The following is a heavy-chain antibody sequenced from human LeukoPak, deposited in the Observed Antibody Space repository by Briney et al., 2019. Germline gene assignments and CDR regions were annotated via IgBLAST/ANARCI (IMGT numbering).Heavy chain of an antibody. CDR3: ARAGCGGDRYPTYYYYYGMDV. CDR1: GGSFSGYY. CDR2: INHSGST. V-gene: IGHV4-34*01. J-gene: IGHJ6*02. D-gene: IGHD2-21*02. Sequence: SETLSLTCAVYGGSFSGYYWSWIRQPPGKGLEWIGEINHSGSTNYNPSLKSRVTISVDTSKNQFSLKLSSVTAADTAVYYCARAGCGGDRYPTYYYYYGMDVWGQGTTVTVSS.